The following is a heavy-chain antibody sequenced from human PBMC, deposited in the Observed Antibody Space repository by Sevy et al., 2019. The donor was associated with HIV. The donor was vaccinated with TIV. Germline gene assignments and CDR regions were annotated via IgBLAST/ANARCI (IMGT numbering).Heavy chain of an antibody. V-gene: IGHV1-2*02. D-gene: IGHD3-22*01. CDR3: ARPTRPHYYDSSMDV. Sequence: ASVKVSCKASGYTFTGYYMHWVRQAPGQGLEWMGWINPNSGGTNYAQKFQGRVTMTRDTSISTAYMELSRLRSDDTAVYYCARPTRPHYYDSSMDVWGQRTTVTVSS. CDR1: GYTFTGYY. J-gene: IGHJ6*02. CDR2: INPNSGGT.